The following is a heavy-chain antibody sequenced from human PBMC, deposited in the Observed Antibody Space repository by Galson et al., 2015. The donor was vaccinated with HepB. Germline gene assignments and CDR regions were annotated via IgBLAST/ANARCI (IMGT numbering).Heavy chain of an antibody. CDR3: ARGVSDDYVWGSYRLYYYYGMDV. CDR2: ISYDGSNK. Sequence: SLRLSCAASGFTFSSYAMHWVRQAPGKGLEWVAVISYDGSNKYYADSVKGRFTISRDNSKNTLYLQMNSLRAEDTAVYYCARGVSDDYVWGSYRLYYYYGMDVWGQGTTVTVSS. CDR1: GFTFSSYA. D-gene: IGHD3-16*02. J-gene: IGHJ6*02. V-gene: IGHV3-30-3*01.